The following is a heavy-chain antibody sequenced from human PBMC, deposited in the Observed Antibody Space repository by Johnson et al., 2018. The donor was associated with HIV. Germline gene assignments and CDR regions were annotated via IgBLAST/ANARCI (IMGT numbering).Heavy chain of an antibody. CDR2: ISRSGSTI. V-gene: IGHV3-48*04. Sequence: VQLVESGGGVVQPGTSLRLACAASGFTFSSFAMHWVRQAPGKGLEWVSYISRSGSTIYYADPVKGRFTISRDNAKNSLYLQMNSLRAEDTAVYYCASSIPPYSSSSVAFDIWGQGTMVTVSS. J-gene: IGHJ3*02. CDR3: ASSIPPYSSSSVAFDI. CDR1: GFTFSSFA. D-gene: IGHD6-6*01.